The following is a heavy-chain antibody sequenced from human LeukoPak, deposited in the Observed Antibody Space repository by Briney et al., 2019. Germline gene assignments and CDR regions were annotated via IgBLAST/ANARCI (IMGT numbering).Heavy chain of an antibody. V-gene: IGHV4-39*07. J-gene: IGHJ3*02. CDR2: IYYSGST. Sequence: PSETLSLTCTVSGGSISSSSYYWGWIRQPPGKGLEWIGSIYYSGSTYYNPSLKSRVTISVDTSKNQFSLKLSSVTAADTAVYYCARGSEWAFDIWGQGTMVTVSS. D-gene: IGHD3-3*01. CDR1: GGSISSSSYY. CDR3: ARGSEWAFDI.